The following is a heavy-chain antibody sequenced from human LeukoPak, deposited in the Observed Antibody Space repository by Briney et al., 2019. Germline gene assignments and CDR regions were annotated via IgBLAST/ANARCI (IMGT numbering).Heavy chain of an antibody. J-gene: IGHJ6*02. D-gene: IGHD3-3*01. CDR2: IYSGGST. CDR1: GFTVSSNY. V-gene: IGHV3-53*01. CDR3: ARDRRITIFGVDPKTGGMDA. Sequence: GGSLRLSCAASGFTVSSNYMSWVRQAPGKGLEWVSVIYSGGSTYYADSVKGRFTISRDNSKNTLYLQMNSLRAEDTAVYYCARDRRITIFGVDPKTGGMDAWGQGTTVTVSS.